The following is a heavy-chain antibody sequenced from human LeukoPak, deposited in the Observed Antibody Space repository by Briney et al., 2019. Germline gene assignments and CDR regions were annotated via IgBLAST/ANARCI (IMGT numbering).Heavy chain of an antibody. CDR3: ARVPNYYDSSGQSLYFDY. J-gene: IGHJ4*02. Sequence: SGTLSLTCAVSGGSISSSNWWSWVRQPPGKGLEWIGEIYHSGSTNYNPSLKSRVTISVDKSKNQFSLKLSSVTAADTAVYYCARVPNYYDSSGQSLYFDYWGQGTLVTVSS. CDR2: IYHSGST. CDR1: GGSISSSNW. D-gene: IGHD3-22*01. V-gene: IGHV4-4*02.